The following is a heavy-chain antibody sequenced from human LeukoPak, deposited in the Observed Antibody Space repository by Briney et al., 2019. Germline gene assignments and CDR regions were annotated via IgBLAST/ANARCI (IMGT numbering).Heavy chain of an antibody. CDR1: GFTFSTYA. J-gene: IGHJ4*02. Sequence: GGSLRLSCAASGFTFSTYAMSWVRQAPGKGLEWVSGVSGNGGRSDYADSVKGRFTISRDNSKNSLFLQMNSLRAEDTAIYYCAKAGDYSYFDYWGQGTLVTVSS. D-gene: IGHD4-11*01. CDR3: AKAGDYSYFDY. V-gene: IGHV3-23*01. CDR2: VSGNGGRS.